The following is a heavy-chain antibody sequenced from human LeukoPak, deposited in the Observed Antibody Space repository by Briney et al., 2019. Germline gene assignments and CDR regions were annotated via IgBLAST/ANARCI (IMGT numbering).Heavy chain of an antibody. CDR3: AREYCTSTNCYAAFDI. D-gene: IGHD2-2*01. Sequence: GGSLRLSCAASGFTFSSYAMNWVRQAPGKGLEWVSGISGNGGTTFYADSVKGRFTISRDNSKNTLYLQMNSLRAEDTAVYYCAREYCTSTNCYAAFDIGAKGTRVTVS. J-gene: IGHJ3*02. CDR1: GFTFSSYA. V-gene: IGHV3-23*01. CDR2: ISGNGGTT.